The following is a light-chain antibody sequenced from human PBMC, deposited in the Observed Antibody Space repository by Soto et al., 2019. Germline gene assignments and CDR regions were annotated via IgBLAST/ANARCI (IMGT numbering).Light chain of an antibody. V-gene: IGKV1-5*01. CDR1: QSISIW. Sequence: DIQMTQSPSTLSASVGDRVTITFRARQSISIWLACYQQKPGKAPRLLIYDASILESGVPSRFSGSGSGTEFTLTISSLQPDDFATYYCQQYNSYRTFGQGTKV. CDR3: QQYNSYRT. CDR2: DAS. J-gene: IGKJ1*01.